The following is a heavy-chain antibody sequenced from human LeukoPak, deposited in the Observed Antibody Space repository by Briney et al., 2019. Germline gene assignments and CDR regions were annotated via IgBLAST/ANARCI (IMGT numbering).Heavy chain of an antibody. CDR3: ASRLQRQGFDI. J-gene: IGHJ3*02. CDR2: IDGNGSRT. V-gene: IGHV3-74*01. D-gene: IGHD6-25*01. CDR1: GLIFSNYW. Sequence: GGSLRLSCAGSGLIFSNYWMHWVRQAPGKGLVWVSRIDGNGSRTNYADSVKGRFTNSRDNTKNTVYLQMNSLRAEDTAVYYCASRLQRQGFDIWGQGEMVTVSS.